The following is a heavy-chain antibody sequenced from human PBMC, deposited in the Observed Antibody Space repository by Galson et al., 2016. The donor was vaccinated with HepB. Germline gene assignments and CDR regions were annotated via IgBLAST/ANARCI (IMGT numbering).Heavy chain of an antibody. CDR2: IKPSGGNT. J-gene: IGHJ4*02. CDR3: ARDLDHSFYFDY. CDR1: GYTFNTYN. Sequence: SVKVSCKASGYTFNTYNMHWVRQAPGQGLEWMGIIKPSGGNTIYAQKFQDRITMTRDTSTSTVYMELISLRSEDTAVYYCARDLDHSFYFDYWGQGTLLTVSS. V-gene: IGHV1-46*02. D-gene: IGHD1-14*01.